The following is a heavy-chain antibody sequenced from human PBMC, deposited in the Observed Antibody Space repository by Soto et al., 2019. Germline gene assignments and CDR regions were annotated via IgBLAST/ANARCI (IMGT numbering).Heavy chain of an antibody. V-gene: IGHV4-61*08. CDR2: VYYSGTT. D-gene: IGHD4-17*01. J-gene: IGHJ4*02. CDR1: GGSVSDKAYY. CDR3: ARTTAVHNTIRSRYFFDY. Sequence: SETLSLTCSVSGGSVSDKAYYWSWIRHPPGKRLEWIGYVYYSGTTDYNPSLKSRVTISVDLSKNRFPLRLSSVTTADTALYYCARTTAVHNTIRSRYFFDYWGQGTMVTVSS.